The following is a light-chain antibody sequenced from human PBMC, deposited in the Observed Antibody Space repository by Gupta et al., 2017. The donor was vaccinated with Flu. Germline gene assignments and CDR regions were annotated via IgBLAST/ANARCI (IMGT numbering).Light chain of an antibody. V-gene: IGLV3-25*03. CDR1: ELASKY. CDR2: KDN. Sequence: GETVRSTGSGDELASKYFCWFQQTPGQAPILLIYKDNGSLSGMPERFSAAGSVTTGTLTISGVQVEDEADYYCHSSDITINDSVFGAGTKVTVL. CDR3: HSSDITINDSV. J-gene: IGLJ1*01.